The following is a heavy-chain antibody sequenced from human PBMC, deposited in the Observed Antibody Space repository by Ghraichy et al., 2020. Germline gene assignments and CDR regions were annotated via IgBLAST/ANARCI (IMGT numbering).Heavy chain of an antibody. CDR1: GFTFSSYA. V-gene: IGHV3-23*01. D-gene: IGHD2-2*01. CDR2: ISGSGGST. Sequence: GGSLRLSCAASGFTFSSYAMSWVRQAPGKGLEWVSAISGSGGSTYYADSVKGRFTISRDNSKNTLYLQMNSLRAEDTAVYYCAKAFLGYCSSTSCYGEDYWGQGTLVTVSS. CDR3: AKAFLGYCSSTSCYGEDY. J-gene: IGHJ4*02.